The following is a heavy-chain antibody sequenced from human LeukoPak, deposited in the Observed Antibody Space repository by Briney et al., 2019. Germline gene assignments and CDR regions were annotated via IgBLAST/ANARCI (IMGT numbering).Heavy chain of an antibody. V-gene: IGHV3-7*01. CDR1: GFIFSNYW. CDR2: IKEDGSDK. Sequence: GGSLRLSCEATGFIFSNYWMAWVRQAPGKGLEWVANIKEDGSDKNYVDSMKGRFTISRDNAKNSLYLQMNSLRVEDTAVYYCARDAGFGYDRFDYWGQGTQVTVSS. D-gene: IGHD2-2*01. CDR3: ARDAGFGYDRFDY. J-gene: IGHJ4*02.